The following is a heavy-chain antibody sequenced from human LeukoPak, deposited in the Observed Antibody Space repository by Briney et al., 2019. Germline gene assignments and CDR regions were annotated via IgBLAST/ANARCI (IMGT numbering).Heavy chain of an antibody. CDR2: IYPGVSDT. V-gene: IGHV5-51*01. J-gene: IGHJ4*02. CDR1: GYSFTSYW. Sequence: KGGESLKISCKGSGYSFTSYWIGWVRQMPGKGLEWMGIIYPGVSDTRYSPSFQGQVTISADKSISTAYLQWSSLKASDTAMYYCARLVMTTGGLFDYWGQGTLVTVSS. CDR3: ARLVMTTGGLFDY. D-gene: IGHD4-17*01.